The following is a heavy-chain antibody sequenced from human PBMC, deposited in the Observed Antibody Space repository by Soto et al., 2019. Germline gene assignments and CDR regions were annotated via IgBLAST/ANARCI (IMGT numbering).Heavy chain of an antibody. J-gene: IGHJ6*02. CDR2: ISGSGGST. Sequence: PGGSLRLSCAASGFTFSNYAVTWVRQAPGKGLEWVSTISGSGGSTYYADSVKGRFTISRDNSKNTLYLQMNSLRAEDTAVYYCARDLLGAPGSYYYYYGMDVWGQGTTVTVSS. D-gene: IGHD3-10*01. CDR1: GFTFSNYA. CDR3: ARDLLGAPGSYYYYYGMDV. V-gene: IGHV3-23*01.